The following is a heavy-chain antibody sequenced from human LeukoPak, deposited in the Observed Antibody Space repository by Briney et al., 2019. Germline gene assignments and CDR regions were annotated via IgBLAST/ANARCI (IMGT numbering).Heavy chain of an antibody. Sequence: ASVKVSCKVSGYTLTELSMHWVRQAPGEGLEWMGGFDPEDGETIYAQKFQGRVTMTEDTSTDTAYMELSSLRSVDTAVYYCATASSGTTVTHFDYWGQGTLVTVSS. J-gene: IGHJ4*02. CDR1: GYTLTELS. V-gene: IGHV1-24*01. CDR2: FDPEDGET. D-gene: IGHD4-17*01. CDR3: ATASSGTTVTHFDY.